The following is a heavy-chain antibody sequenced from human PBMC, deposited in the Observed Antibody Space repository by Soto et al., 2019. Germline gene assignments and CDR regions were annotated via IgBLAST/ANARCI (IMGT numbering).Heavy chain of an antibody. V-gene: IGHV1-3*01. CDR3: ATYYYDSSGYYEAGY. CDR1: GYTFTSYA. J-gene: IGHJ1*01. Sequence: ASVKVSCKASGYTFTSYAMHWVRQAPGQRLEWMGWINAGNGNTKYSQKFQGRVTITRDTSASTAYMELSSLRSEDTAVYYCATYYYDSSGYYEAGYWGQGTLVTVSS. CDR2: INAGNGNT. D-gene: IGHD3-22*01.